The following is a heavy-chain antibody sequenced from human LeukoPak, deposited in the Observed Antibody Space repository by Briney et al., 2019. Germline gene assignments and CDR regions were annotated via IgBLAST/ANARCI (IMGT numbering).Heavy chain of an antibody. CDR3: ARDLSGDYGPNWFDP. CDR1: GGSISSYY. J-gene: IGHJ5*02. Sequence: SETLSLTCTVSGGSISSYYWSWIRQPPGKGLEWIGYIYYSGSTNYNPSLKSRVTISVDTSENQFSLKLSSVTAADTAVYYCARDLSGDYGPNWFDPWGQGTLVTVSS. CDR2: IYYSGST. V-gene: IGHV4-59*01. D-gene: IGHD4-17*01.